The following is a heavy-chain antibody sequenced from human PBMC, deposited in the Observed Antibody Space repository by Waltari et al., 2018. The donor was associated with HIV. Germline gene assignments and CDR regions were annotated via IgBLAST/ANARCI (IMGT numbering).Heavy chain of an antibody. CDR3: ASDDSSGYYSYYYYGMDV. Sequence: QVQLVQSGAEVKKPGASVKVSCTAAGCTFTRHGIRWVRQAPGRGLEWMGWISAYHGNTNYAQKLQGRVTMTTDTSTSTAYMELRSLRSDDTAVYYCASDDSSGYYSYYYYGMDVWGQGTTVTVSS. J-gene: IGHJ6*02. D-gene: IGHD3-22*01. CDR2: ISAYHGNT. CDR1: GCTFTRHG. V-gene: IGHV1-18*01.